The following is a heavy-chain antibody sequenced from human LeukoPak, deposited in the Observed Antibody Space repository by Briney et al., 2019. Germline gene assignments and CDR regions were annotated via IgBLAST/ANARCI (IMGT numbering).Heavy chain of an antibody. V-gene: IGHV3-23*01. CDR3: AKVSEYSGYETTFDY. D-gene: IGHD5-12*01. J-gene: IGHJ4*02. Sequence: SGGSLRLSCAASGFSFSSYGMSWVRQAPGKGLEWVSAISGGGGSTYYADSVKGRFTISRDNSKNTLYLQMNSLRAEDTAVYYCAKVSEYSGYETTFDYWGQGTLVTVSS. CDR1: GFSFSSYG. CDR2: ISGGGGST.